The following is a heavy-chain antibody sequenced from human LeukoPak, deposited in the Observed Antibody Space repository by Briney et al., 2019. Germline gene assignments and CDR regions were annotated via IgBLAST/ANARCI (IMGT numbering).Heavy chain of an antibody. CDR3: GREAALDY. Sequence: SVTLSLTCTVSGGSISSYYWSWIRQPPGKKLEWIGYIDYSGSTNYNPSLKSRITITVDTSKNQFSLKLTSVIPADTAVYYCGREAALDYWGQGTLVTVAS. CDR1: GGSISSYY. V-gene: IGHV4-59*01. CDR2: IDYSGST. D-gene: IGHD6-25*01. J-gene: IGHJ4*02.